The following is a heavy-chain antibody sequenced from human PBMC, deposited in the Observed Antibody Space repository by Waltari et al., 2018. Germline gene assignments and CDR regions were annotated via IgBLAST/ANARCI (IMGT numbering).Heavy chain of an antibody. CDR2: IIPIFGKA. J-gene: IGHJ5*02. CDR3: ARDPEVVATMGNWFDP. D-gene: IGHD5-12*01. Sequence: QVQLVQSGAEVKKPGSSVKVSCKASGGTFSSYAISWVRQAPGQGLEWMGGIIPIFGKANYAQKFQGRVTITADESTSTAYMELGSLRSENTAVYYCARDPEVVATMGNWFDPWGQGTLVTVSS. V-gene: IGHV1-69*01. CDR1: GGTFSSYA.